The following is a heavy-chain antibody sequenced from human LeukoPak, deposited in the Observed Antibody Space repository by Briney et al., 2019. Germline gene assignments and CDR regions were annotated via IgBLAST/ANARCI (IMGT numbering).Heavy chain of an antibody. CDR3: SKDAQRGFDYRNSLEH. CDR2: IWSDGSNQ. CDR1: GFTFSHYG. V-gene: IGHV3-33*06. J-gene: IGHJ4*02. D-gene: IGHD4-11*01. Sequence: AGRSLRLSCAASGFTFSHYGMHWVRQAPGKGLEWVAVIWSDGSNQYYADSVKGRFTISRDNFKKTVSLQMNSLRAEDTAVYYCSKDAQRGFDYRNSLEHWGQGSLVTVSS.